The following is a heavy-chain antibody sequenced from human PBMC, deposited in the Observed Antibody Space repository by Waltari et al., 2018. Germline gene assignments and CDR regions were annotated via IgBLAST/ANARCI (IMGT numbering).Heavy chain of an antibody. CDR2: IRPNRGGT. J-gene: IGHJ4*02. V-gene: IGHV1-2*02. CDR3: TRARVAAIGSDFDY. CDR1: GYTFHDYH. Sequence: QVQLVQSGAEVKKPGASAKVSCEAYGYTFHDYHIHWVRQAPGQGLEWMGKIRPNRGGTTYAQKFQGRVTMTRDTSISTSYMDLTGLQSDDTAVYYCTRARVAAIGSDFDYWGQGTLVTVSS. D-gene: IGHD6-13*01.